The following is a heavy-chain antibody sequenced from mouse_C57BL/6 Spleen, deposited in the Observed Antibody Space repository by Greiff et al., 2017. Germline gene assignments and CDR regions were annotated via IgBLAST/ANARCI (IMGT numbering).Heavy chain of an antibody. CDR1: GFNIKDDY. D-gene: IGHD3-2*01. Sequence: VQLKQSGAELVRPGASVKLSCTASGFNIKDDYMHWVKQRPEQGLEWIGWIDPENGDTEYASKFQGKATITADTSSNTAYLQLSSLTSEDTAVYYCTLRQLGFAYWGQGTLVTVSA. CDR2: IDPENGDT. J-gene: IGHJ3*01. CDR3: TLRQLGFAY. V-gene: IGHV14-4*01.